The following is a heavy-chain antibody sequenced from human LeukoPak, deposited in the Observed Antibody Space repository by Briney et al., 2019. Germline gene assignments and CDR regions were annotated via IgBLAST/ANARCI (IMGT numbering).Heavy chain of an antibody. D-gene: IGHD6-6*01. CDR2: INHSGST. Sequence: SETLSLTCAVYGGSFSGYYWSWLRQPPEKGLECIGVINHSGSTNYNPSLKSRVTISVDTSKNQFSLKLSSVTAADTAVDYCARCSSWSFYYYYYHMDVSREGTTVPDSS. V-gene: IGHV4-34*01. CDR1: GGSFSGYY. CDR3: ARCSSWSFYYYYYHMDV. J-gene: IGHJ6*03.